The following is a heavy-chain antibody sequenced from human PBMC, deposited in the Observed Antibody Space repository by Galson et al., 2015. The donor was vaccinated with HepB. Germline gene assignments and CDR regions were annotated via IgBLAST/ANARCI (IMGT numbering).Heavy chain of an antibody. V-gene: IGHV3-7*03. CDR1: GFTFNSYW. D-gene: IGHD4-17*01. J-gene: IGHJ4*02. Sequence: SLRLSCAASGFTFNSYWMTWVRQAPGKGLEWVANINQDGSVRNYVDSVKGRFAISRDNAKNSLYLQMNSLRAEDTAVYYCVGDPLRRFDYWGQGTLVTVSS. CDR2: INQDGSVR. CDR3: VGDPLRRFDY.